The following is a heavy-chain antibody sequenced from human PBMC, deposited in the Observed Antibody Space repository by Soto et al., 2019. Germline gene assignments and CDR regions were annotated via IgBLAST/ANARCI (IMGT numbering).Heavy chain of an antibody. Sequence: GGSLRLSCAASGFTFSNYWIQWVRQAPGEGLVWVSRIDTDGSSTSYADSVKSRISINPDTSNNQVSLQLNSVTPDDMAVYYCARLIGNSWLDSWGQGTLVTVSS. CDR1: GFTFSNYW. V-gene: IGHV3-74*01. J-gene: IGHJ5*01. D-gene: IGHD3-16*01. CDR2: IDTDGSST. CDR3: ARLIGNSWLDS.